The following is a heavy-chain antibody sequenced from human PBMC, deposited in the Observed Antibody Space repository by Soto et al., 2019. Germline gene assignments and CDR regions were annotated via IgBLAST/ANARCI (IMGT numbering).Heavy chain of an antibody. D-gene: IGHD3-16*02. CDR1: GYTFTSYD. CDR3: ARGLYYDYIWGSYRDY. Sequence: QVQLVQSGAEVKKPGASVKVSCKASGYTFTSYDINWVRQATGQGLEWMGWMNPNSGNTGYAQKFQGRVTMTRNTSISTAYMELSSLRSEDTAVYYCARGLYYDYIWGSYRDYWGQGTLVTVSS. CDR2: MNPNSGNT. V-gene: IGHV1-8*01. J-gene: IGHJ4*02.